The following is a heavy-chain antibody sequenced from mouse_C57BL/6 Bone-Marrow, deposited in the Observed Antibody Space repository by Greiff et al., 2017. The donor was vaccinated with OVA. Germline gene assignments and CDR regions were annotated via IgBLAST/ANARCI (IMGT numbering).Heavy chain of an antibody. Sequence: QVQLQQSGPELVKPGASVKISCKASGYAFSSSWMNWVKQRPGKGLEWIGRIYPGDGYTNYNGKFKGKATLTADNSSSTAYMQLSILTSEDSAVYFCARKANWVFDYWGQGTTLTVSS. CDR3: ARKANWVFDY. J-gene: IGHJ2*01. V-gene: IGHV1-82*01. CDR1: GYAFSSSW. CDR2: IYPGDGYT. D-gene: IGHD4-1*01.